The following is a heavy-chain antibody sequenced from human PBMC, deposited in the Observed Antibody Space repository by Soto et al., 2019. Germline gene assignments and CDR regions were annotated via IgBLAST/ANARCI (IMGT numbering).Heavy chain of an antibody. CDR3: ARAKSDGYNQPTFDY. J-gene: IGHJ4*02. CDR2: IKQDGSEK. CDR1: GFTFSSYW. Sequence: EVQLVESGGGLVQPGGSLRLSCAASGFTFSSYWMSWVRQAPGKGLECVANIKQDGSEKYYVDSVKGRFTISRDNAKNSLYLQMNSLRAEDTSVYYCARAKSDGYNQPTFDYWGQGTLVTVSS. V-gene: IGHV3-7*03. D-gene: IGHD5-12*01.